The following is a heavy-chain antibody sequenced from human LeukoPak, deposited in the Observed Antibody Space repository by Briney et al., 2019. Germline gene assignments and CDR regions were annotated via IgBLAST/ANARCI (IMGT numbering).Heavy chain of an antibody. J-gene: IGHJ4*02. CDR1: GYTFTSYD. CDR3: ARGWSVPYYFDY. V-gene: IGHV1-8*03. Sequence: GASVKVSCKASGYTFTSYDINWVRQATGQGLEWMGWMNPNSGNTGYAQKFQGRVTITRNTSISTAYMELSSLRSEDTAVYYCARGWSVPYYFDYWGQGTLVTVSS. D-gene: IGHD2-8*02. CDR2: MNPNSGNT.